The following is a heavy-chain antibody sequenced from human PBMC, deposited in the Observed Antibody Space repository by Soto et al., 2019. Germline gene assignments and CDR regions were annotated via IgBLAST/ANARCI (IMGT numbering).Heavy chain of an antibody. V-gene: IGHV1-3*01. CDR3: ARIRSLVSSGYYAY. J-gene: IGHJ4*02. CDR1: GYTFTSYA. Sequence: VKVSCKASGYTFTSYAMHWVRQAPGQRLEWMGWINAGNGNTKYSQKFQGRVTITRDTSASTAYMELSSLRSEDTAVYYCARIRSLVSSGYYAYWGQGTLVTAPQ. CDR2: INAGNGNT. D-gene: IGHD3-22*01.